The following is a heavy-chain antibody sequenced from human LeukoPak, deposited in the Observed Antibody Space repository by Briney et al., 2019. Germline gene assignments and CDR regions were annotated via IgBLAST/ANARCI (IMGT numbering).Heavy chain of an antibody. Sequence: ASVKVSCKASGYTFTGYYMHWVRQAPGQGLEWMGWINPNSGGTNYAQKFQGRVTMTRDTSISTAYMELSRLRSDDTAVYYCARDRAPYGGDSPYTYYYGSSWYFDLWGRGTLVTVSS. CDR3: ARDRAPYGGDSPYTYYYGSSWYFDL. CDR2: INPNSGGT. CDR1: GYTFTGYY. V-gene: IGHV1-2*02. D-gene: IGHD3-10*01. J-gene: IGHJ2*01.